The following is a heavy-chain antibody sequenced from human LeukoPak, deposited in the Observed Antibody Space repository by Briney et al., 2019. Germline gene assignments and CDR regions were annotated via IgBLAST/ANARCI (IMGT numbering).Heavy chain of an antibody. CDR3: ARDPYSGSYGNEYYYYMDV. J-gene: IGHJ6*03. Sequence: HSGGSLRLSCAASGFSVSSNYMSWVRQTPGKGLEWVSVIYTGGTTYYIDSVKGRFTISRDNSKNTLYLQMNSLRAEDTAVYYCARDPYSGSYGNEYYYYMDVWGKGTTVTISS. V-gene: IGHV3-53*01. D-gene: IGHD1-26*01. CDR2: IYTGGTT. CDR1: GFSVSSNY.